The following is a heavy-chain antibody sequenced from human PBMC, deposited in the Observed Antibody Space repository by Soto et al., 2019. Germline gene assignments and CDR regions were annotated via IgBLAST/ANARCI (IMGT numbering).Heavy chain of an antibody. J-gene: IGHJ4*02. CDR3: AARDYDILTGYYFPFDY. CDR1: GFTFSSYA. V-gene: IGHV3-23*01. D-gene: IGHD3-9*01. CDR2: ISGSGGST. Sequence: GGSVRLSCAASGFTFSSYAMSWVRQAPGKGLEWVSAISGSGGSTYYADSVKGRFTISRDNSKNTLYLQMNSLRAEDTAVYYCAARDYDILTGYYFPFDYWGQGTLVTVSS.